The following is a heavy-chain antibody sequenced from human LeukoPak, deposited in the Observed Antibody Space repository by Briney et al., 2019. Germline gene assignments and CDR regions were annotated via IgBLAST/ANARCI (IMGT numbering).Heavy chain of an antibody. J-gene: IGHJ4*02. V-gene: IGHV3-30*02. CDR2: IRYDGSNK. D-gene: IGHD6-19*01. CDR1: GFTFSSYG. CDR3: AKEFGSGWYRADLDC. Sequence: PGGSLRLSCAASGFTFSSYGMHWVRQAPGKGLEWVAFIRYDGSNKYYADSVKGRFAISRDTSKNTLYLQMNSLRAEDTAVYYCAKEFGSGWYRADLDCWGQGTLVTVSS.